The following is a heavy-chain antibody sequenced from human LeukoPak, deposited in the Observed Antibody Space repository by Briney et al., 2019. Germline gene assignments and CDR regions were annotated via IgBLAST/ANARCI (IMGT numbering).Heavy chain of an antibody. Sequence: SGGSLRLSCAASGFIFTDYWMYWVRQAPGRGLAWVANIKQDGSERYYVDSVKGRFTISRDNAKNSLYLQMDSLRAEDTAVYYCARVNYLDYWGQGTLVTVSS. CDR1: GFIFTDYW. CDR3: ARVNYLDY. CDR2: IKQDGSER. V-gene: IGHV3-7*01. J-gene: IGHJ4*02.